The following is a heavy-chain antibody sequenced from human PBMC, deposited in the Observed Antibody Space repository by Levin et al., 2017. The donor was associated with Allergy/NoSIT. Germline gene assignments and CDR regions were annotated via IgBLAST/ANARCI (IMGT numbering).Heavy chain of an antibody. CDR2: ISSSGSSI. Sequence: GGSLRLSCAASGFTFSSYSMNWVRQAPGKGLEWVSYISSSGSSIYDADSVKGRFTISRDNAVNSLYLQINSLRDEDTAVYFCARGPHGGNSGIDYWGQGTLVTVSS. CDR3: ARGPHGGNSGIDY. D-gene: IGHD4-23*01. J-gene: IGHJ4*02. V-gene: IGHV3-48*02. CDR1: GFTFSSYS.